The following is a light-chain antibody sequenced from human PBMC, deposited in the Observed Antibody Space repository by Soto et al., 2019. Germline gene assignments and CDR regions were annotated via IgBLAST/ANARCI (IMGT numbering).Light chain of an antibody. J-gene: IGLJ1*01. Sequence: QSVLTQPASVSGSPGQSITISCTGTSSDVGGYNYVSWYQQHPGKAPKLMIYEVSNRPSGVSNRFSGSKSGNTASLTISGLQAEDEADYYCSSYTTGSTLPWVFGTGTKLTVL. CDR2: EVS. CDR1: SSDVGGYNY. CDR3: SSYTTGSTLPWV. V-gene: IGLV2-14*01.